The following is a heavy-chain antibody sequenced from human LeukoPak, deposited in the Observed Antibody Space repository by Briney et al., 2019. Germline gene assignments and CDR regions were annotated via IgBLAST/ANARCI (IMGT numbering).Heavy chain of an antibody. CDR2: IYYSGST. Sequence: SETLSLTCTVSGGSISSGDYYWSWIRQPPGKGLEWIGYIYYSGSTNYNPSLKSRVTISVDTSKNQFSLKLSSVTAADTAVYYCARSCSGGSCYLFGMDVWGQGTTVTVSS. J-gene: IGHJ6*02. CDR3: ARSCSGGSCYLFGMDV. CDR1: GGSISSGDYY. V-gene: IGHV4-61*08. D-gene: IGHD2-15*01.